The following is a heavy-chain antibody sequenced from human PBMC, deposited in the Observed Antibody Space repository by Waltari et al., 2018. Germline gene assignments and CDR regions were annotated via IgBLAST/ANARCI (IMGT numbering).Heavy chain of an antibody. CDR1: GGSISSHY. D-gene: IGHD5-12*01. J-gene: IGHJ6*02. CDR2: IYYSGST. V-gene: IGHV4-59*11. Sequence: QVQLQESGPGLVKPSETLSLTCTVSGGSISSHYWSWIRQPPGKGLEWIGYIYYSGSTNYNPSLKSRVTISVDTSKNKFSLKLSSVTAADTAVYYCAREGHSGYENYGMDVWGQGTTVTVSS. CDR3: AREGHSGYENYGMDV.